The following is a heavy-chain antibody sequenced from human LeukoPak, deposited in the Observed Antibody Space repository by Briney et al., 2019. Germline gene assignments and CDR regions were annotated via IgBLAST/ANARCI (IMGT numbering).Heavy chain of an antibody. J-gene: IGHJ4*02. CDR1: GFPFGSSA. D-gene: IGHD3-16*01. V-gene: IGHV3-23*01. CDR3: AKERRRVDTSMIRSYYFDY. Sequence: GGSLRLSCAASGFPFGSSAMSWVRQTPANGLKWVSSITGDGVTTYYADSVKGRFTIPRDNSKNVLFLQMNSLGAEDSASYFCAKERRRVDTSMIRSYYFDYWGQGTPVTVSS. CDR2: ITGDGVTT.